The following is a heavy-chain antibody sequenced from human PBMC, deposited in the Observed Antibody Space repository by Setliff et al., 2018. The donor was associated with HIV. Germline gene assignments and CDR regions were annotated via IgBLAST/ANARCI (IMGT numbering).Heavy chain of an antibody. D-gene: IGHD6-13*01. CDR2: INHSDGSA. CDR1: GYTFTSCF. Sequence: GASVKVSCKASGYTFTSCFLHWVRQAPGQGLEYMGIINHSDGSADYVEKFQDRVTITRDTSTSTVYMEMSSLRSEDTAIYYCAKEYHTAATGTRVANYFDYWGQGTLGTVSS. J-gene: IGHJ4*02. CDR3: AKEYHTAATGTRVANYFDY. V-gene: IGHV1-46*01.